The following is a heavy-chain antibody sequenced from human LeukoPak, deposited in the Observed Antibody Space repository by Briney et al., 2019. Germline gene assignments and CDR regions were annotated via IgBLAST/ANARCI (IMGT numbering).Heavy chain of an antibody. CDR3: ARDRVLGCSGGSCYGLVSSENFDY. CDR1: GFTFSSYS. CDR2: ISSSSSYI. V-gene: IGHV3-21*01. Sequence: GGSLRLSCAASGFTFSSYSMNWVRQAPGKGLEWVSSISSSSSYIYYADSVKGRFTISRDNAQHSLYLQMNSLRAEDTAVYYCARDRVLGCSGGSCYGLVSSENFDYWGQGTLVTVSS. D-gene: IGHD2-15*01. J-gene: IGHJ4*02.